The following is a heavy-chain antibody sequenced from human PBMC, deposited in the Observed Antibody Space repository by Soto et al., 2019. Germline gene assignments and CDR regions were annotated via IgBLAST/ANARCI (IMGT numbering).Heavy chain of an antibody. J-gene: IGHJ6*01. V-gene: IGHV3-33*01. D-gene: IGHD3-22*01. CDR1: GFTFSSYG. Sequence: QVQLVESGGGVVQPGRSLRLSCAASGFTFSSYGMHWVRQAPGKGLEWVVVIWYDGSNKYYADSVKGRFTISRDNSKNTLYLQMNSLRAEDTAVYYCARDGRHYYDSSGYYRSGMDVW. CDR2: IWYDGSNK. CDR3: ARDGRHYYDSSGYYRSGMDV.